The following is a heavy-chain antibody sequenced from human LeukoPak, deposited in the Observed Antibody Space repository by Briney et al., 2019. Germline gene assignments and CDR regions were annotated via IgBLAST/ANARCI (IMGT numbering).Heavy chain of an antibody. J-gene: IGHJ4*02. D-gene: IGHD6-19*01. V-gene: IGHV3-30-3*01. CDR1: GFTFSSYA. CDR3: ARACYSSGWCPGY. Sequence: GGSLRLSCAASGFTFSSYAMYWVRQAPGKGLEWVAVISYDGSNKYYADSVKGRFTISRDNSKNTLYLQMNSLRAEDTAVYYCARACYSSGWCPGYWGQGTLVTVSS. CDR2: ISYDGSNK.